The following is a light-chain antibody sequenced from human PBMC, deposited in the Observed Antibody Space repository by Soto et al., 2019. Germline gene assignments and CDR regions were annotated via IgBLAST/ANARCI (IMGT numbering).Light chain of an antibody. CDR3: QQRSNWPLT. CDR1: QSVSSY. J-gene: IGKJ4*01. CDR2: DAS. Sequence: DIVLTQSPATLSLSPGERATLSCRASQSVSSYLAWYQQKPGPAPRLLIYDASNRATGIPARYSGSGSGTNFTLTIISLETEDFAVYDCQQRSNWPLTFGGGTKVEIK. V-gene: IGKV3-11*01.